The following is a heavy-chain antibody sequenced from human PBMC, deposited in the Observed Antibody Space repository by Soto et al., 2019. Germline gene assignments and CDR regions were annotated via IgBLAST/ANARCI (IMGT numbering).Heavy chain of an antibody. CDR1: GGSVSNDNFY. CDR3: ARGLTMGQLPSHFDH. Sequence: SSETLSLTCTVSGGSVSNDNFYWSWIRHPPGKGLEWIGYVHSSGITNYNPSLKRRVTISVDTSRNQFSLRLSSVTAADTAVYYCARGLTMGQLPSHFDHWGQGTLVTVSS. CDR2: VHSSGIT. J-gene: IGHJ5*02. V-gene: IGHV4-61*01. D-gene: IGHD3-16*01.